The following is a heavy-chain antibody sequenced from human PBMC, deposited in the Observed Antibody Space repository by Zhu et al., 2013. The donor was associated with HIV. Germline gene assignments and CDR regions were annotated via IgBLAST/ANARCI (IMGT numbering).Heavy chain of an antibody. V-gene: IGHV1-69*01. D-gene: IGHD3-3*01. CDR3: ARDHRIYYDFWSGSGRMDV. CDR1: GGTFSSYA. J-gene: IGHJ6*02. Sequence: QVQLVQSGAEVKKPGSSVKVSCKASGGTFSSYAISWVRQAPGQGLEWMGGIIPIFGTANYAQKFQGRVTITADESTSTAYMELSSLRSEDTAVYYCARDHRIYYDFWSGSGRMDVWGQGTTVTVSS. CDR2: IIPIFGTA.